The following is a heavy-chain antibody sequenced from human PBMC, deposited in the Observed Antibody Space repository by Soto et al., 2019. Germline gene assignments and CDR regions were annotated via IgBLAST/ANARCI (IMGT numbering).Heavy chain of an antibody. CDR2: INHSGST. J-gene: IGHJ5*02. CDR1: GGSFSGYY. D-gene: IGHD4-4*01. V-gene: IGHV4-34*01. Sequence: SETLSLTCAVYGGSFSGYYWSWIRQPPGKGLEWIGEINHSGSTNYNPSLKSRVTISVDTSKNQFSLKLSSVTAADTAVYYCAAYSNSYNWFDPWGQGTLVTVSS. CDR3: AAYSNSYNWFDP.